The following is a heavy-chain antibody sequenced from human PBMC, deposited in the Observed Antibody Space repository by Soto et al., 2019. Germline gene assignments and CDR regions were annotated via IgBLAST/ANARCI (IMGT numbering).Heavy chain of an antibody. Sequence: TSETLSLTCAVYGGSFSGYYWSWIRQPPGKGLEWIGEINHSGSTNYNPSLKSRVTISVDTSKIQFSLKLSSVTAADTAVYYCARGWGIVVVPAARAYGMGVWGQGTTVTVSS. CDR2: INHSGST. CDR3: ARGWGIVVVPAARAYGMGV. CDR1: GGSFSGYY. J-gene: IGHJ6*02. D-gene: IGHD2-2*01. V-gene: IGHV4-34*01.